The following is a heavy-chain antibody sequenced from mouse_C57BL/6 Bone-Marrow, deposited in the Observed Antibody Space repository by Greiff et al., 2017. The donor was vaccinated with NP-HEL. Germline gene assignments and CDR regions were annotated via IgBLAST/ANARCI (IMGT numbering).Heavy chain of an antibody. Sequence: DVKLVESGGDLVKPGGSLKLSCAASGFTFSSYGMSWVRQTPDKRLEWVATISSGGSYTYYPDSVKGRFTISRDNAKNTLYLQMSSLKSEDTAMYYCARHDGYGYWGQGTTLTVSS. CDR2: ISSGGSYT. J-gene: IGHJ2*01. CDR3: ARHDGYGY. V-gene: IGHV5-6*02. CDR1: GFTFSSYG. D-gene: IGHD2-3*01.